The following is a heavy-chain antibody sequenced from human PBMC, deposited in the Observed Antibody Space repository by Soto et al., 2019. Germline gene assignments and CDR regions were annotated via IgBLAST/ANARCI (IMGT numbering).Heavy chain of an antibody. CDR1: GGSMRNYF. Sequence: SETLSPTCIVSGGSMRNYFWTWIRQPPGKGLEWIGYIHYSGTTSFFPSYNPSLRSRVTISEDTSKNQFSLKLLSVTTADTAVYFCAAGEASSRNLAPYYLDFWGQGTLVTVS. CDR2: IHYSGTT. V-gene: IGHV4-59*01. CDR3: AAGEASSRNLAPYYLDF. D-gene: IGHD6-13*01. J-gene: IGHJ4*02.